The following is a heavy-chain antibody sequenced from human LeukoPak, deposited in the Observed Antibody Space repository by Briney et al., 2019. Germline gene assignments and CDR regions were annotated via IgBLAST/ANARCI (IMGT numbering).Heavy chain of an antibody. J-gene: IGHJ3*02. CDR3: ARGGDIVVVVAATGAFDI. CDR1: GASINTYY. CDR2: INHSGST. V-gene: IGHV4-34*01. D-gene: IGHD2-15*01. Sequence: SDTLSLTCTVSGASINTYYWSWIRQPPGKGLEWIGEINHSGSTNYNPSLKSRVTISVDTSKNQFSLKLSSVTAADTAVYYCARGGDIVVVVAATGAFDIWGQGTMVTVSS.